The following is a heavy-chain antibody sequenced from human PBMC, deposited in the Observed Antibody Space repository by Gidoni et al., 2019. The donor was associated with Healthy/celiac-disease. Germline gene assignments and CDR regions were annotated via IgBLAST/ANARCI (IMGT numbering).Heavy chain of an antibody. CDR1: GGSISSGDYY. CDR2: IYYSGST. CDR3: ARLKTSVTWFDP. Sequence: QVQLQESGPGLVKPSQTLYLTCTVSGGSISSGDYYWSWIRQPPGKGLELIGYIYYSGSTYYNPSLKSRVTISVDTSKNQFSLKLSSVTAADTAVYYCARLKTSVTWFDPWGQGTLVTVSS. J-gene: IGHJ5*02. D-gene: IGHD4-17*01. V-gene: IGHV4-30-4*01.